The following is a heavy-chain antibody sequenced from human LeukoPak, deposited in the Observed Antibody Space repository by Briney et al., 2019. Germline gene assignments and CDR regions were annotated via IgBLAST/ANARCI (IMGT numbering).Heavy chain of an antibody. V-gene: IGHV3-21*01. CDR1: GFTFSSYS. CDR2: ISSSSSYI. CDR3: ARFGQELRRGRLSAFDI. J-gene: IGHJ3*02. Sequence: GGSLRLSCAASGFTFSSYSMNWVRQAPGKGLEWVSSISSSSSYIYYADSVKGRFTISRDNAKNSLYLQMNSLRAEDTAVYYCARFGQELRRGRLSAFDIWGQGTMVTVSS. D-gene: IGHD1-7*01.